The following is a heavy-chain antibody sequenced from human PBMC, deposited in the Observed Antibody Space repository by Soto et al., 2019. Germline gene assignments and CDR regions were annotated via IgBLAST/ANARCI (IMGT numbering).Heavy chain of an antibody. CDR2: ISFGGGST. Sequence: EVQLLESGGGLVQPGGSLRLSCAASGFTFGSYAMTWVRQAPGKGLEWVPAISFGGGSTYYADSVKGRFTISRDNSKNTLYLQMTSLTAEDTAIYYCATDSFRSGIEVAGSYWGQGTLVTGSS. D-gene: IGHD6-19*01. CDR3: ATDSFRSGIEVAGSY. J-gene: IGHJ4*02. V-gene: IGHV3-23*01. CDR1: GFTFGSYA.